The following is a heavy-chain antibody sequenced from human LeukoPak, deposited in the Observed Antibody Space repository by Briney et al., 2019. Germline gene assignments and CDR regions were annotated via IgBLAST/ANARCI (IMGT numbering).Heavy chain of an antibody. D-gene: IGHD5-18*01. CDR2: ISDNDGST. CDR1: GLTFNNYA. Sequence: PGGSLRLSCAASGLTFNNYAMSWVRQTPGKGLEWVSSISDNDGSTYYTDSVKGRFTISRDNSKGTVYLQMNNLRAADTALYFCVRHDSYIPFWGQGSLVTVSS. J-gene: IGHJ1*01. V-gene: IGHV3-23*01. CDR3: VRHDSYIPF.